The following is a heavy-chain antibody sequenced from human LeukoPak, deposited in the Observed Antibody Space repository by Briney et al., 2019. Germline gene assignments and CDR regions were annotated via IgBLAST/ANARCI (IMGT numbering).Heavy chain of an antibody. J-gene: IGHJ6*02. CDR3: AKDQVQYYYGSGENYYYYYYGMDV. CDR1: GYTFTSYY. V-gene: IGHV1-46*01. D-gene: IGHD3-10*01. CDR2: INPSGGST. Sequence: ASVKVSCKASGYTFTSYYMHWVRQAPGQGLEWMGIINPSGGSTSYAQKFQGRVTMTRDTSTSTVYMELSSLRSEDTAVYYCAKDQVQYYYGSGENYYYYYYGMDVWGQGTTVTVSS.